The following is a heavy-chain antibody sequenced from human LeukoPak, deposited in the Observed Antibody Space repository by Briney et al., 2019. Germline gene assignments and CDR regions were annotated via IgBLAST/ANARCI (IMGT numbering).Heavy chain of an antibody. J-gene: IGHJ4*02. D-gene: IGHD3-10*01. Sequence: GGSLRLSCAASGFTFSSYAMSWVRQAPGKGLEWVSSIDPSSTYIYYADSVKGRFTISRDNAQNSLYLQMNSLRAEDTAVYYCTRVTTSGNYKFDYWGQGTLVTVSS. V-gene: IGHV3-21*01. CDR1: GFTFSSYA. CDR3: TRVTTSGNYKFDY. CDR2: IDPSSTYI.